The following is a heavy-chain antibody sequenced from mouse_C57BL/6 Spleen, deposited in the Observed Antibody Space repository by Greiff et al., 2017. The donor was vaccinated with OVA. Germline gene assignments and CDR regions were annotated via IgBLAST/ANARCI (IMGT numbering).Heavy chain of an antibody. J-gene: IGHJ4*01. V-gene: IGHV1-72*01. D-gene: IGHD2-4*01. Sequence: QVQLQQPGAELVKPGASVKLSCKASGYTFTSYWMHWVKQRPGRGLEWIGRIDPNSGGTKYNEKFKSKATLTVDKPSSTAYMQLSSLTSEDSAVYYCAIYYDYDEGLAYYAMDYWGQGTSVTVSS. CDR2: IDPNSGGT. CDR1: GYTFTSYW. CDR3: AIYYDYDEGLAYYAMDY.